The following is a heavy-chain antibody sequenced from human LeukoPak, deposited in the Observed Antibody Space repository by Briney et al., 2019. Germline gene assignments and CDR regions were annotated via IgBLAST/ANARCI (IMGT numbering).Heavy chain of an antibody. V-gene: IGHV3-48*02. CDR1: GFTFSSYG. Sequence: GGTLRLSCAASGFTFSSYGMNWVRQAPRKGLEWISYISSSSSIIYNADSVKGRFTISRDNVKNSLYLQMNSLRDEDTAVYYCARESSGVLGFDSWGQGTLVTASS. CDR2: ISSSSSII. J-gene: IGHJ4*02. D-gene: IGHD3-10*01. CDR3: ARESSGVLGFDS.